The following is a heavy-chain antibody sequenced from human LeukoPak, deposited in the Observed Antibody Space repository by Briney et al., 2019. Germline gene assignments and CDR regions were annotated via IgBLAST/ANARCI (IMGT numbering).Heavy chain of an antibody. D-gene: IGHD4-23*01. CDR1: GYTFTGYY. CDR3: ASLADDYGGNLGSLDY. CDR2: INPNSGGT. V-gene: IGHV1-2*02. Sequence: ASVKVSCKASGYTFTGYYVHWVRQAPGQGLEWMGWINPNSGGTNYAQKFQGRVTMTRDTSISTAYMELSRLRSDDTAVYYCASLADDYGGNLGSLDYWGQGTLVTVSS. J-gene: IGHJ4*02.